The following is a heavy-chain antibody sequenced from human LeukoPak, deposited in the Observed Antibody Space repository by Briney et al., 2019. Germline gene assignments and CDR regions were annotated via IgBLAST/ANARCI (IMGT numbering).Heavy chain of an antibody. CDR3: ARDPLITYYYDSSGNHADWFDP. Sequence: KAGGSLRLSCAASGFTFSSYSMNWVRQAPGKGLEWVSSISSSSYIYYADSVKGRFTISRDNAKNSLYLQMNSLRAGDTAVYYCARDPLITYYYDSSGNHADWFDPWGQGTLVTVSS. J-gene: IGHJ5*02. D-gene: IGHD3-22*01. CDR2: ISSSSYI. CDR1: GFTFSSYS. V-gene: IGHV3-21*01.